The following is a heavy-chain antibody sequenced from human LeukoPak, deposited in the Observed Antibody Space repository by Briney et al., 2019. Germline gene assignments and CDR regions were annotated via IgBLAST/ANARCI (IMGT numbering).Heavy chain of an antibody. Sequence: PGGSLRLSCAASGFTFSDYYMSWIRQAPGKGLEWVSYISSSGSTIYYADSVRGRFTISRDNARSSLYLQMNSLRVEDTAVYYCARYNDIAVGDSFDVWGQGTKVTVSS. D-gene: IGHD2-15*01. J-gene: IGHJ3*01. CDR1: GFTFSDYY. CDR3: ARYNDIAVGDSFDV. CDR2: ISSSGSTI. V-gene: IGHV3-11*01.